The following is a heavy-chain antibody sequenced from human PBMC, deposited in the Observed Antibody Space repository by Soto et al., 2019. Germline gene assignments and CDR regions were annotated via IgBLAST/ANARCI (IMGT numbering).Heavy chain of an antibody. CDR1: GGTFSSYA. CDR2: IIPIFGTA. J-gene: IGHJ5*02. V-gene: IGHV1-69*13. D-gene: IGHD3-10*01. Sequence: SVKVSCKASGGTFSSYAISWVRQAPGQGLEWMGGIIPIFGTANYAQKFQGRVTITADESTSTAYMELSSLRSEDTAVYYCARAGYYGSGTLGGVNWLDPWGQGTLVTVSS. CDR3: ARAGYYGSGTLGGVNWLDP.